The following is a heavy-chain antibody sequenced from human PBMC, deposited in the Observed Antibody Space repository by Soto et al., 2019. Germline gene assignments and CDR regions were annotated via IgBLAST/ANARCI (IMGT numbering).Heavy chain of an antibody. CDR2: ISGSGGST. Sequence: GGSLRLSCAASGFTFSSYAMSWVRQAPGKGLEWVSAISGSGGSTYYADSVKGRFTISRDNSKNTLYLQMNSLRAEDTAVYYCAKGDFWSGYPNYFDYWGQGTLVTVSS. CDR1: GFTFSSYA. V-gene: IGHV3-23*01. J-gene: IGHJ4*02. CDR3: AKGDFWSGYPNYFDY. D-gene: IGHD3-3*01.